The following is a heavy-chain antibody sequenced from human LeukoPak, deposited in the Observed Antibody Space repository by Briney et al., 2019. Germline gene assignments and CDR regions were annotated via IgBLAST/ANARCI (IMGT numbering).Heavy chain of an antibody. CDR3: ARAVSYGGVITTLGAFDI. V-gene: IGHV1-69*05. CDR1: GGTFISYA. Sequence: SVKVPCKASGGTFISYAISWVRQAPGQGLEWMGGIIPIFGTANYAQKFQGRVTITTDESTSTAYMELSSLRSEDTAVYYCARAVSYGGVITTLGAFDIWGQGTMVTVSS. D-gene: IGHD3-22*01. J-gene: IGHJ3*02. CDR2: IIPIFGTA.